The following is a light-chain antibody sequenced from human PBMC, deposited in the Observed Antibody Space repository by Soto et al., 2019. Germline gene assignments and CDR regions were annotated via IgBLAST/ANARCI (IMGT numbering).Light chain of an antibody. J-gene: IGKJ1*01. CDR1: QSVSSY. Sequence: EIVMTQSPSTLSVSPGERATLSCRASQSVSSYLACYQHKPGQAPKLLIYVASTMATGIPARFSGSWSGTEFTLTISSLLSEDFAVYYCQQYNNWPKTFGRGTKVDIK. V-gene: IGKV3D-15*01. CDR3: QQYNNWPKT. CDR2: VAS.